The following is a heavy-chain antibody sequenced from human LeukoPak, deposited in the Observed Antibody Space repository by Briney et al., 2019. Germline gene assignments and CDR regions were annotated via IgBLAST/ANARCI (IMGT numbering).Heavy chain of an antibody. J-gene: IGHJ4*02. V-gene: IGHV3-74*01. Sequence: GGSLRLSCAASGFTFSSYWMHWVRQAPGKGLVWVSRINSDGSSTSYADSVKGRFTISRDNAKNTLYLQMNSLRAEDTAVYYCARGLYWGLRPVAATPAVDYWGQGTLVTVSS. CDR2: INSDGSST. CDR3: ARGLYWGLRPVAATPAVDY. CDR1: GFTFSSYW. D-gene: IGHD2-15*01.